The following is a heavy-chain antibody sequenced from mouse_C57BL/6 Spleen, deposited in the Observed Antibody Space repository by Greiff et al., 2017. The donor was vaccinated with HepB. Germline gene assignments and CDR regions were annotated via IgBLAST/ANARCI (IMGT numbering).Heavy chain of an antibody. J-gene: IGHJ1*03. CDR2: ISYSGST. CDR3: ARYPGNYGSYWYFDV. CDR1: GYSITSDY. Sequence: DVQLQESGPGLAKPSQTLSLTCSVTGYSITSDYWNWIRKFPGNKLEYMGYISYSGSTYYNPSLKSRISITRDTSKNQYYLQLNSVTTEDTATYYCARYPGNYGSYWYFDVWGTGTTVTVSS. V-gene: IGHV3-8*01. D-gene: IGHD2-1*01.